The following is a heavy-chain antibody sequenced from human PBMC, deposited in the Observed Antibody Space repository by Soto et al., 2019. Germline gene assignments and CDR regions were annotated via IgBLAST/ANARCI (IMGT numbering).Heavy chain of an antibody. J-gene: IGHJ6*02. CDR3: ARPLAAGPLGYGMDV. CDR2: IDWDDDK. V-gene: IGHV2-70*01. D-gene: IGHD6-13*01. CDR1: GFSLSTSGMC. Sequence: SGPTLVNPTQTLTLTCTFSGFSLSTSGMCVSWIRQPPGKALEWLALIDWDDDKYYSTSLKTRLTISKDTSKNQVVLTMTNMDPVDTATYYCARPLAAGPLGYGMDVWGQGTTVTVSS.